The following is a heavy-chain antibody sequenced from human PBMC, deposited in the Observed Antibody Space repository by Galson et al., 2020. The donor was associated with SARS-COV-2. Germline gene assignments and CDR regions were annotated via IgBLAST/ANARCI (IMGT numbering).Heavy chain of an antibody. CDR1: GYTFTSYG. CDR2: INPSGGSK. V-gene: IGHV1-46*01. J-gene: IGHJ6*02. D-gene: IGHD6-6*01. Sequence: ASVKVSCKASGYTFTSYGISWVRQAPGQGLEWMGIINPSGGSKIYVEKLQGRVTMTRDTSTSTVYMELSSLRSEDTAVYYCARGGSHGMDVWGQGTTVTVSS. CDR3: ARGGSHGMDV.